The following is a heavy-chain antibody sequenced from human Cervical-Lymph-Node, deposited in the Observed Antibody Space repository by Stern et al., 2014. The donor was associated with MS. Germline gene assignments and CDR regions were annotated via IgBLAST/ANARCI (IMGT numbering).Heavy chain of an antibody. Sequence: VQLVQSGAEVKKPGSSVKVSCQTSGGTFRTFAIGWVRQDPGPGLEWMGSITPLFDATNYAQKFQGRLTITADESTRTAYMELSSLRPDDTAMYYCARGDSEAPIYYFDYWGQGTLVTVSS. D-gene: IGHD2-21*01. CDR2: ITPLFDAT. J-gene: IGHJ4*02. V-gene: IGHV1-69*18. CDR3: ARGDSEAPIYYFDY. CDR1: GGTFRTFA.